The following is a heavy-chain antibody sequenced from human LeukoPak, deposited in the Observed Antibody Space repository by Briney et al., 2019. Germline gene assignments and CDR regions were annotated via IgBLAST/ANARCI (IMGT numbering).Heavy chain of an antibody. V-gene: IGHV4-34*01. CDR3: AREKYYDFWSGPFDP. CDR1: GGSFSGYY. J-gene: IGHJ5*02. CDR2: INHSGST. D-gene: IGHD3-3*01. Sequence: SETLSLTCAVYGGSFSGYYWSWIRQPPGKGLEWIGEINHSGSTNYNPSLKSRVTISVDTSKNQFSLKLTSVTAADTAVYYCAREKYYDFWSGPFDPWGQGTLVTVSS.